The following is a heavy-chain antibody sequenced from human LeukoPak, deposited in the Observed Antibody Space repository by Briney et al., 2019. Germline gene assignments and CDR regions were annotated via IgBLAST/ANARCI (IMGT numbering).Heavy chain of an antibody. CDR1: GFTFSSYA. V-gene: IGHV3-23*01. D-gene: IGHD2-15*01. CDR2: ISGSGGST. Sequence: GGSLRLSCAASGFTFSSYAMSWVRQAPGKGLEWVSAISGSGGSTHYADSVKGRFTISRDNSKNTLYLQMNSLRAEDTAVYYCARDLSGRCSGGSCLAYYYGMDVWGQGTTVTVSS. J-gene: IGHJ6*02. CDR3: ARDLSGRCSGGSCLAYYYGMDV.